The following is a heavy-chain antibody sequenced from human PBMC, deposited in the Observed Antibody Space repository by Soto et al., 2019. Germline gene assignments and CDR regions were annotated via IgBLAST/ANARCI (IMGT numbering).Heavy chain of an antibody. CDR3: VRSGTSSGRFSDD. V-gene: IGHV5-51*01. J-gene: IGHJ4*02. CDR1: RYTFASYL. D-gene: IGHD2-15*01. Sequence: XECLKISLQGSRYTFASYLVVWVRQMPGEGLEWMGVIYPSDSDIRYSPSFQGKVTISADKSITTAYLQWSSLKAADTAMYYCVRSGTSSGRFSDDWGQGTLVTVSS. CDR2: IYPSDSDI.